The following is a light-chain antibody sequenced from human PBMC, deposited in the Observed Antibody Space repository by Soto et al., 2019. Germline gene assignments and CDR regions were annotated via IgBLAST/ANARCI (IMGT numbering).Light chain of an antibody. V-gene: IGKV1-39*01. CDR2: SAS. CDR3: QQSYSTLT. J-gene: IGKJ3*01. CDR1: QNINIY. Sequence: DIQMTQSPSSLSASVGDRVTITCRASQNINIYLNWYQHKPGKAPKFLMYSASILQSGVPSRFSGSGSGTDFTLTISSLQREDFATYYCQQSYSTLTFGPGTKVEVK.